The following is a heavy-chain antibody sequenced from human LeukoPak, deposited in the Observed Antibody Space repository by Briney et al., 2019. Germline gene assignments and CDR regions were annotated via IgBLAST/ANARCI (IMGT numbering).Heavy chain of an antibody. CDR1: GYTFTSYG. D-gene: IGHD5-12*01. CDR3: ARDRRGYDPFDY. V-gene: IGHV1-18*01. CDR2: ISAYNGNT. Sequence: ASMKVSCKASGYTFTSYGISWVRQAPGQGLEWMGWISAYNGNTNYAQKLQGRVTMTTDTSTSTAYMELRSLRSDDTAVYYCARDRRGYDPFDYWGQGTLVTVSS. J-gene: IGHJ4*02.